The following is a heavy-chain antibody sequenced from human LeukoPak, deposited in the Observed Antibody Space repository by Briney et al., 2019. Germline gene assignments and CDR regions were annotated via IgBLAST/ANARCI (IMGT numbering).Heavy chain of an antibody. CDR3: ARVEGIQLWLNY. V-gene: IGHV4-34*01. CDR2: ITRNGYT. CDR1: GGSFSTYY. J-gene: IGHJ4*02. Sequence: SETLSLTCAVYGGSFSTYYWSWVRQPPGKGLEWIAEITRNGYTNYNPSLKSRVTISIDTSKNQFSLNLRSVTAADTAVYYCARVEGIQLWLNYWGQGTLVTVSS. D-gene: IGHD5-18*01.